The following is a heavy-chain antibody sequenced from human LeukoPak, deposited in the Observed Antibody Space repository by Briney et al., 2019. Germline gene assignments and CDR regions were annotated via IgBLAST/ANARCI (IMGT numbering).Heavy chain of an antibody. Sequence: SVKVSCKASGGTFSSYTISWVRQAPGQGLEWMGRIIPILGIANYAQKFQGRVTITADKSTSTAYMELSSLRSEDTAVYYCARVTAGAVNWFDPWGQGTLVTVSS. V-gene: IGHV1-69*02. CDR3: ARVTAGAVNWFDP. D-gene: IGHD6-13*01. J-gene: IGHJ5*02. CDR2: IIPILGIA. CDR1: GGTFSSYT.